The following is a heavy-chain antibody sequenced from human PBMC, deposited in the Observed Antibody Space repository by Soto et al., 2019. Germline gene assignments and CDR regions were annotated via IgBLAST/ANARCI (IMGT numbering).Heavy chain of an antibody. J-gene: IGHJ4*02. CDR2: ISYDGSNK. V-gene: IGHV3-30-3*01. CDR3: ASSGWYGPNDY. D-gene: IGHD6-19*01. CDR1: GFTFSSYA. Sequence: GGSLRLSCAASGFTFSSYAMHWVRQAPGKGLEWVAVISYDGSNKYYADSVKGRFTISRDNSKNTLYLQMNSLRAEDTAVYYCASSGWYGPNDYWGQGTLVTVSS.